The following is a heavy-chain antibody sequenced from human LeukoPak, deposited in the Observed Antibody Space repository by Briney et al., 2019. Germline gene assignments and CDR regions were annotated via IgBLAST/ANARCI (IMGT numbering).Heavy chain of an antibody. CDR2: IYYSGST. CDR1: GGSISSGGYY. J-gene: IGHJ4*02. D-gene: IGHD3-22*01. CDR3: ARGYRWNSSGYYSSYFDY. Sequence: SETLSLTCTVSGGSISSGGYYWSWIRQHPGKGLEWIGYIYYSGSTYYNPSLKSRVTISVDTSKNQFSLKLSSVTAADTAVYYCARGYRWNSSGYYSSYFDYWGQGTLVAVSS. V-gene: IGHV4-31*03.